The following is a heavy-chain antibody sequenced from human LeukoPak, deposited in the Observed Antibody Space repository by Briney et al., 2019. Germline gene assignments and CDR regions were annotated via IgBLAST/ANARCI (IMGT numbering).Heavy chain of an antibody. CDR2: INPNSDGT. CDR1: VDSFTGNN. Sequence: ASVKVSCKASVDSFTGNNMYWVRETPEQGVECMGWINPNSDGTNYAQKFHRRVTLTRDTSISTAYMELSRLRSDDTAVYYCARDFLASTFDIWGQGTMVTVSS. J-gene: IGHJ3*02. V-gene: IGHV1-2*02. CDR3: ARDFLASTFDI.